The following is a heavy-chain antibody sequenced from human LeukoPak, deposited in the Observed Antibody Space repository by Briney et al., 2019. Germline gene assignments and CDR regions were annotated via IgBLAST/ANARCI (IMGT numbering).Heavy chain of an antibody. CDR2: IKQDGSEK. Sequence: PGGSLRLSCAASGFTFSSYWMSWVRQAPGKGLEWVANIKQDGSEKYYVDSVKGRFTISRDNAKNSLYLQMNSLRAEDTAVYYCAREYSSSSLSLDYYYGMDVWGQGTTVTVSS. CDR3: AREYSSSSLSLDYYYGMDV. D-gene: IGHD6-6*01. J-gene: IGHJ6*02. V-gene: IGHV3-7*01. CDR1: GFTFSSYW.